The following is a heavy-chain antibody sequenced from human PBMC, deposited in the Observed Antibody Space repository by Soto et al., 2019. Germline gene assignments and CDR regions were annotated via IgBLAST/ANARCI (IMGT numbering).Heavy chain of an antibody. D-gene: IGHD3-10*01. V-gene: IGHV4-39*01. CDR1: GGSISSSSYY. CDR3: ARPLGSPYYYYMDV. Sequence: PSETLSLTCTVSGGSISSSSYYWGWIRQPPGKGLEWIGSIYYSGSTYYNPSLKSRVTISVDTSKNQFSLKLSSVTAADTVVYYCARPLGSPYYYYMDVWGKGTTVTVSS. J-gene: IGHJ6*03. CDR2: IYYSGST.